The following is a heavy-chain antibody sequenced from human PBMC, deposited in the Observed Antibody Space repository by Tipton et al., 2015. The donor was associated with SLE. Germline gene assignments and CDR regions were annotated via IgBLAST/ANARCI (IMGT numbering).Heavy chain of an antibody. Sequence: GSLRLSCAASGFTFGDFYMNWFRQAPGKGLEWVSYIRSSGSSMYYADSVKGRFTISRDNAKNSLYLQMNSLRAEDTAVYYCARGLHRGGSFYFYFWGLGTLVTVSS. CDR1: GFTFGDFY. J-gene: IGHJ4*02. CDR2: IRSSGSSM. V-gene: IGHV3-11*01. CDR3: ARGLHRGGSFYFYF. D-gene: IGHD2-15*01.